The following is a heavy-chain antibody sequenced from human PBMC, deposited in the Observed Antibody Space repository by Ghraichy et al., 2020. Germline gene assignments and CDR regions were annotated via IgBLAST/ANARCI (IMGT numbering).Heavy chain of an antibody. V-gene: IGHV1-18*01. D-gene: IGHD4-17*01. CDR2: IKTSNGDT. Sequence: ASVKVSCKASGYTFTNHGFNWVRQDPGQGLEWMGWIKTSNGDTKYAQKLQGRVTMTTDTSTNTAYMELRSLGSDDTAVYYCARGSYGEPLCDYWGQGTLVTVSA. J-gene: IGHJ4*02. CDR3: ARGSYGEPLCDY. CDR1: GYTFTNHG.